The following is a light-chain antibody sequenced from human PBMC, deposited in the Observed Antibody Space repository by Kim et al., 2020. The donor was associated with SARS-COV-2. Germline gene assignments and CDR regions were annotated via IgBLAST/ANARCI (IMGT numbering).Light chain of an antibody. J-gene: IGLJ2*01. CDR2: QGN. CDR1: KLGDKY. CDR3: QAWGTSTVV. Sequence: VSTGQTASITCSGDKLGDKYACWYQQKPGQSPVLFIYQGNTRPSGIPERFSGSNAGNTATLTISGTQPMDESDYYCQAWGTSTVVFGGGTQLTVL. V-gene: IGLV3-1*01.